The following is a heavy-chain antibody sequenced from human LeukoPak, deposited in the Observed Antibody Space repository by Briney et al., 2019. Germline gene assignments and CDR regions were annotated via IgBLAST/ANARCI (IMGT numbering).Heavy chain of an antibody. CDR3: ARGRSLGIVVGPATSDY. CDR1: GGSISSYY. CDR2: INHSGST. D-gene: IGHD2-2*01. Sequence: SEALSLTCTVSGGSISSYYWSWIRQPPGRGLEWIGEINHSGSTNYNPSLKSRVTISVDTSKNQFSLKLSPVTAADTAVYYCARGRSLGIVVGPATSDYWGQGTLVTVSS. J-gene: IGHJ4*02. V-gene: IGHV4-34*01.